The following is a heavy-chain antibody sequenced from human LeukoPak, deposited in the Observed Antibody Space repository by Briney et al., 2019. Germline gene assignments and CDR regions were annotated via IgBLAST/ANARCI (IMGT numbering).Heavy chain of an antibody. CDR2: ISYDGSNK. V-gene: IGHV3-30*18. D-gene: IGHD2-15*01. Sequence: GGSLRLSCAASGFTFSNFAIHWVRQAPGKGLEWVAVISYDGSNKNYADSVKGRFTISRDNSKNTLYLQMNSLRDEDTAVYYCAKAPRAYCSGVTCYPLDFWGQGTLVSVSS. CDR1: GFTFSNFA. CDR3: AKAPRAYCSGVTCYPLDF. J-gene: IGHJ4*02.